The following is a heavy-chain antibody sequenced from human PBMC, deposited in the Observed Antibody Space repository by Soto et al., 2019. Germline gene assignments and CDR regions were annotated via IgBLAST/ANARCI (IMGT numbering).Heavy chain of an antibody. CDR2: IFHTGTT. J-gene: IGHJ4*02. CDR3: ARSARYGVVGDY. Sequence: QVQLLESGPGLVKPSGTLSLTCGVSGDSIYRSYWWSWVRLPPGKGPEWIGEIFHTGTTNYNPSLRSRLNMSVDKSKKEISLKLDSVTAADTAVYFCARSARYGVVGDYWGQGTGVNVSS. D-gene: IGHD2-15*01. CDR1: GDSIYRSYW. V-gene: IGHV4-4*02.